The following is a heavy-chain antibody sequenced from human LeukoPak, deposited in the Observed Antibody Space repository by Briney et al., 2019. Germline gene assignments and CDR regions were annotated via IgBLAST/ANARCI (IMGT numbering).Heavy chain of an antibody. CDR1: GFTFSSYA. J-gene: IGHJ3*02. D-gene: IGHD1-26*01. V-gene: IGHV3-30-3*01. Sequence: PGRSLRLSCAASGFTFSSYAMHWVRQAPGKGLEWVAVISYDGSNKYYADSVKGRFTISRDNAKNSLYLQMNSLRAEDTALYYCAKVQPTYSGSPHPPAFDIWGQGTMVTVSS. CDR3: AKVQPTYSGSPHPPAFDI. CDR2: ISYDGSNK.